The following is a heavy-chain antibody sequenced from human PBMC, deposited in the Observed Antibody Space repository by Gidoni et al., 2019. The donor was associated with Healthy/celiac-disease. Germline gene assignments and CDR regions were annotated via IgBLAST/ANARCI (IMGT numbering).Heavy chain of an antibody. CDR2: ISSSSSYI. Sequence: EVQLVESGGGLVKPGGSLRLSCPASGLTFSSYSMNWVRQAPGKGLEWVSSISSSSSYIYYADSVKGRFTISRDNAKNSLYLQMNSLRAEDTAVYYCARDSSRGGHPDHWGQGTLVTVSS. CDR3: ARDSSRGGHPDH. J-gene: IGHJ4*02. CDR1: GLTFSSYS. V-gene: IGHV3-21*01. D-gene: IGHD2-15*01.